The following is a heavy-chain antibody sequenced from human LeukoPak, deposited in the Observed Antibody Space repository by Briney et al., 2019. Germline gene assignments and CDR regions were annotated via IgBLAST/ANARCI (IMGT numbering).Heavy chain of an antibody. CDR2: ISSSSSYI. Sequence: GGSLRLSCAASGFTFSSYSMNWVRQAPGKGLEWVSSISSSSSYIYYADSVKGRFTISRDNAKNSLYLQMNSLRAEDTAVYYCAREAYCSSTSCYTHHDYWGQGTLVTVSS. D-gene: IGHD2-2*02. CDR3: AREAYCSSTSCYTHHDY. V-gene: IGHV3-21*01. J-gene: IGHJ4*02. CDR1: GFTFSSYS.